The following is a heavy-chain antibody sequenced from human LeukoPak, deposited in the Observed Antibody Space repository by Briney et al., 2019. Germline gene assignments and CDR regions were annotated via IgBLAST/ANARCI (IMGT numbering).Heavy chain of an antibody. V-gene: IGHV1-69*05. J-gene: IGHJ4*02. CDR2: IIPIFGTA. D-gene: IGHD1-7*01. Sequence: ASVKVSCKASGGTFSSYAISWVRQAPGQGLEWMGGIIPIFGTANYAQKFQGRVTITTDESTSTAYMELSSLRSEDTAVYYCARGGSAELPNEYYFDCWGQGTLVTVSS. CDR1: GGTFSSYA. CDR3: ARGGSAELPNEYYFDC.